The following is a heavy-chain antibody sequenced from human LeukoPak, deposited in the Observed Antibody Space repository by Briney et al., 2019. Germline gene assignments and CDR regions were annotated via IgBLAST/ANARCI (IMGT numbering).Heavy chain of an antibody. CDR2: ISAYNGHR. CDR3: ARDQGGGNCDF. V-gene: IGHV1-18*01. CDR1: GYTFATYG. D-gene: IGHD2-21*01. J-gene: IGHJ4*02. Sequence: GASLKVPCKASGYTFATYGFSWVRQAPGQGLEWMGWISAYNGHRTYAQNFQGRVSMTTDSSTNTAYMELRSLRPDDTAVYYCARDQGGGNCDFWGQGSLVTVSS.